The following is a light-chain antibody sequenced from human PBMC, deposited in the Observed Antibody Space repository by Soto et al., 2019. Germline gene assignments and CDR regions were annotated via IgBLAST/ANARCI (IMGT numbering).Light chain of an antibody. CDR1: SSDVGGYNY. V-gene: IGLV2-14*01. CDR2: GVS. CDR3: SSYSSSSIRL. J-gene: IGLJ3*02. Sequence: QSALTQPASVSGSPGQSITISCTGTSSDVGGYNYVSWYQQHPGKVPKLMIYGVSNRPSGVSNRFSGSKSGNTASLTISGLQAEDEADYYCSSYSSSSIRLFGGGTKVTVL.